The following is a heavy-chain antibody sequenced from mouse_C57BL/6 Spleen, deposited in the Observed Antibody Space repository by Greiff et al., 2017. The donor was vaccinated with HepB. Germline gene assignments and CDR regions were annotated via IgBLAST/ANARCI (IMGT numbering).Heavy chain of an antibody. V-gene: IGHV1-76*01. J-gene: IGHJ3*01. D-gene: IGHD2-4*01. CDR2: IYPGSGNT. CDR3: AREDYDYDEAFAY. Sequence: VKLMESGAELVRPGASVKLSCKASGYTFTDYYINWVKQWPGQGLEWIARIYPGSGNTYYNEKFKGKATLTAEKSSSTAYMQLSSLTSEDSAVYFCAREDYDYDEAFAYWGQGTLVTVSA. CDR1: GYTFTDYY.